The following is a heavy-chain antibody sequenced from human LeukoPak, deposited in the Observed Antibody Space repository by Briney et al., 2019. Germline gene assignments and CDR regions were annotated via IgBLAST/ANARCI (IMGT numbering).Heavy chain of an antibody. Sequence: ASVKISCKASGGTFSSYAISWVRQAPGQGLEWMGGIIPIFGTANYAQKFQGRVTITADKSTSTAYMELSSLRSEDTAVYYCAREARGAWIQPYGYASWGQGTLVTVSS. D-gene: IGHD5-18*01. J-gene: IGHJ5*02. CDR3: AREARGAWIQPYGYAS. V-gene: IGHV1-69*06. CDR1: GGTFSSYA. CDR2: IIPIFGTA.